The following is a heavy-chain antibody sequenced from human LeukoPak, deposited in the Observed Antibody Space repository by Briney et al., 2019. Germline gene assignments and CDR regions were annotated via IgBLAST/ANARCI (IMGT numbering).Heavy chain of an antibody. J-gene: IGHJ4*02. CDR3: AGPMVRGVMLFDY. Sequence: PSETLSLTCAVSGGSISSSSYYWGWIRQPPGKGLEWIGSIYYSGSTYYNPSLKSRVTISVDTSKNQFSLKLSSVTAADTAVYYCAGPMVRGVMLFDYWGQGTLVTVSS. CDR2: IYYSGST. V-gene: IGHV4-39*01. D-gene: IGHD3-10*01. CDR1: GGSISSSSYY.